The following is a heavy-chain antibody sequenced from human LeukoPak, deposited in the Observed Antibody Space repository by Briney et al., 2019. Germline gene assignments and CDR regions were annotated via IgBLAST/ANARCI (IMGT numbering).Heavy chain of an antibody. V-gene: IGHV3-11*01. Sequence: PGGSLRLSCAASGFTFSDYYMSWIRQAPGKGLEWVSYISSSGSTIYYADPVKGRFTISRDNAKNSLYLQMNSLRAEDTAVYYCASNGGYSYVVGAFDIWGQGTMVTVSS. J-gene: IGHJ3*02. CDR3: ASNGGYSYVVGAFDI. CDR2: ISSSGSTI. D-gene: IGHD5-18*01. CDR1: GFTFSDYY.